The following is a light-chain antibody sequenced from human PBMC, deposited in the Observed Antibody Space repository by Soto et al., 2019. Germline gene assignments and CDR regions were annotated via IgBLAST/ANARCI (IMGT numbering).Light chain of an antibody. V-gene: IGKV3-20*01. J-gene: IGKJ3*01. Sequence: EIVLTQSPGTLSLSPGERATLSCRASQSLNTNSLAWYQQKPGQTPRLLIYAASTRDTDIPDRFIGSGSGTDFALTITRLEPEDFALYYCQQYHASPLTFGPGTNLDVK. CDR1: QSLNTNS. CDR2: AAS. CDR3: QQYHASPLT.